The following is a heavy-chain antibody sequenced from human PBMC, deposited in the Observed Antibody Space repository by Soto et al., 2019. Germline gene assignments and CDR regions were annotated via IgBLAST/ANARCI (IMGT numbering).Heavy chain of an antibody. Sequence: ASVKVSCKASGGTFSSYTISWVRQAPGQGLEWMGRIIPILGIANYAQKFQGRVTITADKSTSTAYMELSSLRSEDTAVYYCARDIQNKNWFDPWGQGTLVTVSS. D-gene: IGHD1-1*01. V-gene: IGHV1-69*04. J-gene: IGHJ5*02. CDR1: GGTFSSYT. CDR2: IIPILGIA. CDR3: ARDIQNKNWFDP.